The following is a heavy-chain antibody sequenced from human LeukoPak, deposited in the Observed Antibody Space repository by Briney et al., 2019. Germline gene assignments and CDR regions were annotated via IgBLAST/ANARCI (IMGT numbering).Heavy chain of an antibody. CDR3: ARVLRGYSYGSSFDY. D-gene: IGHD5-18*01. J-gene: IGHJ4*02. CDR1: GYTFTSYG. CDR2: ISAYNGNT. Sequence: ASVEVSCKASGYTFTSYGISWVRQAPGQGLEWMGWISAYNGNTNYAQKLRGRVTMTTDTSTSTAYMELRSLRSDDTAVYYCARVLRGYSYGSSFDYWGQGTLVTVSS. V-gene: IGHV1-18*01.